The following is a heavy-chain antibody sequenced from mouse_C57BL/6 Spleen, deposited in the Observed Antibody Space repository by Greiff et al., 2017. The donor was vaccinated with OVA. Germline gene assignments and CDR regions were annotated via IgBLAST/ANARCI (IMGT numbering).Heavy chain of an antibody. CDR2: IGPGSGST. V-gene: IGHV1-77*01. J-gene: IGHJ2*01. CDR3: ARTGTDPYFDY. CDR1: GYTFTDYY. Sequence: QVQLQQSGAELVKPEASVKISCKASGYTFTDYYINWVKQRPGQGLEWIGKIGPGSGSTYYNEKFTGKATLTADKSSSTAYMQLSSLTSEDSAVYFCARTGTDPYFDYWGQGTTLTVSS. D-gene: IGHD4-1*01.